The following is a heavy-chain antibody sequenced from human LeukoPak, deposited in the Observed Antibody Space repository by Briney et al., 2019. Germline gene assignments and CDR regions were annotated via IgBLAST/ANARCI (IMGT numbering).Heavy chain of an antibody. Sequence: ASVRVSCKTSGYSFTSYYIHWVRQAPGQGLEWMGWINPSSGGTEYAQKFQGRVTMTGDTSISTAYMELSRLRSDDTAVYYCARDRGSSWYVDYWGQGTLVTVSS. V-gene: IGHV1-2*02. D-gene: IGHD6-13*01. J-gene: IGHJ4*02. CDR1: GYSFTSYY. CDR3: ARDRGSSWYVDY. CDR2: INPSSGGT.